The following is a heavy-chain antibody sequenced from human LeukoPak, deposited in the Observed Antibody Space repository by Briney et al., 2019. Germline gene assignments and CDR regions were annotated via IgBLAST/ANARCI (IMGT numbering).Heavy chain of an antibody. D-gene: IGHD2-15*01. J-gene: IGHJ4*02. Sequence: GASVKVSCKASEHTFTRYYIHWVRQAPGQGLEWMGWINPNSGGTNYAQKLQGRVTMTTDTSTSTAYMELRSLRSDDTAVYYCARDRRYCSGGSCYSPSIGYWGQGTLVTVSS. V-gene: IGHV1-2*02. CDR2: INPNSGGT. CDR1: EHTFTRYY. CDR3: ARDRRYCSGGSCYSPSIGY.